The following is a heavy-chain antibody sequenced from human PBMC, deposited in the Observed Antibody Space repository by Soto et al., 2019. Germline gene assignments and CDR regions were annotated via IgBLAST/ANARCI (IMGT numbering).Heavy chain of an antibody. D-gene: IGHD3-16*01. Sequence: GGSLRLSCAASGFTFSSYAMSWVRQAPGKGLEWVSAISGSGGSTYYADSVKGRFTISRDNSKNTLYLQMNSLRAEDTAVYYCAKSQSSWDYYYSGMDVWGQGTTVTVSS. J-gene: IGHJ6*02. CDR1: GFTFSSYA. CDR2: ISGSGGST. CDR3: AKSQSSWDYYYSGMDV. V-gene: IGHV3-23*01.